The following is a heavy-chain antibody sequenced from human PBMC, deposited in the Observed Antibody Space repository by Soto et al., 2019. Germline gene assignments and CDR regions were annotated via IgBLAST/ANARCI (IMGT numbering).Heavy chain of an antibody. CDR3: VREDILGVRSLDY. V-gene: IGHV3-48*02. J-gene: IGHJ4*02. Sequence: GGSLRLSCAASGFTFSGYSVNWVRQAPGKGLEWVSYISSGSKTIYYADSVKGRFIVSRDNAKNSQYLQMNSLRDEDTAVYYCVREDILGVRSLDYWGQGTLVTVSS. CDR2: ISSGSKTI. CDR1: GFTFSGYS. D-gene: IGHD3-9*01.